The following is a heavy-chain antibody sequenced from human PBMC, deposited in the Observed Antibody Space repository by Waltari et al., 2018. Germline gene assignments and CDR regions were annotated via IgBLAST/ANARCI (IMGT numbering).Heavy chain of an antibody. CDR2: ISYNGNT. V-gene: IGHV4-38-2*02. CDR3: ARGYNTGWYNS. Sequence: QVQLQESDPGLVQPSATLSLTCTFAGYSISNGSYWGWIRLPPGRGLEWIATISYNGNTYYNPSLTSRVSITVDTSKNQFSLKLTSVTAADTAIYYCARGYNTGWYNSWGHGTLVTVSS. J-gene: IGHJ5*01. D-gene: IGHD2-8*02. CDR1: GYSISNGSY.